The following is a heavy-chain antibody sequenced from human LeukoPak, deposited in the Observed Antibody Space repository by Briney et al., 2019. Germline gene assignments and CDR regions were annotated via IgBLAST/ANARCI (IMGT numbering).Heavy chain of an antibody. CDR1: GYTFQSHG. J-gene: IGHJ3*01. Sequence: GGSLRLSCAASGYTFQSHGMSWVRQAPGKGLEWVSGTNWNGGTTSYADSVKGRFTISRDNARRTLYLQMNSLRAEDTALYYCARDWSYIALDVWGQGTMVTVPS. CDR2: TNWNGGTT. V-gene: IGHV3-20*04. D-gene: IGHD3-10*01. CDR3: ARDWSYIALDV.